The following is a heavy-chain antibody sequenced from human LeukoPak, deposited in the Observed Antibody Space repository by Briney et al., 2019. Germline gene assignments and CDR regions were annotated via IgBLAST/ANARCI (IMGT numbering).Heavy chain of an antibody. CDR3: AKHLYSVVGATIDYYYGMDV. Sequence: PGRSLRLSCAASGFTFSSYAMSWVRQAPGKGLEWVSAISGSGGSTYYADSVKGRFTISRDNSKNTLYLQMNSLRAEDTAVYYCAKHLYSVVGATIDYYYGMDVWGQGTTVTVSS. J-gene: IGHJ6*02. CDR2: ISGSGGST. V-gene: IGHV3-23*01. CDR1: GFTFSSYA. D-gene: IGHD1-26*01.